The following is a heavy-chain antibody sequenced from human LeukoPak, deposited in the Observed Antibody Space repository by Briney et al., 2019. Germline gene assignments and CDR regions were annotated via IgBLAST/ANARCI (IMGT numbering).Heavy chain of an antibody. V-gene: IGHV3-66*01. CDR2: IYSVGST. J-gene: IGHJ4*02. Sequence: PGGSLRLSCAASGFTVSSNYMSWVRQAPGKGLEWVSVIYSVGSTYYADSVKGRFTISRDNSKNTLYLQMNSLRAEDTAVYYCARVDYGDYGFDYWGQGTLVTVSS. CDR3: ARVDYGDYGFDY. CDR1: GFTVSSNY. D-gene: IGHD4-17*01.